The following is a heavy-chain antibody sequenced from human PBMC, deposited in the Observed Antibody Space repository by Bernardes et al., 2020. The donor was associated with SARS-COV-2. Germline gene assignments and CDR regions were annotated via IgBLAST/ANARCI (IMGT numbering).Heavy chain of an antibody. Sequence: SETLSLTCTVSGGSISSYYWSWIRQPAGKGLEWIGRIYTSGSTNYNPSLKSRVTISRDNAKNTLYLQMNSLRAEDTAVYYCAGTTVTCCDYWGQGSLVTVSS. J-gene: IGHJ4*02. V-gene: IGHV4-4*07. CDR3: AGTTVTCCDY. D-gene: IGHD1-7*01. CDR2: IYTSGST. CDR1: GGSISSYY.